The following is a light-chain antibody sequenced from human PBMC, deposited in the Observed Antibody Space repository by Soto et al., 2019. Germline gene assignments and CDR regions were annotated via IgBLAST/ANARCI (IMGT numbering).Light chain of an antibody. Sequence: QSALTQPASVSGSPGQSITISCTGTSSDVGGYNYVSWYQQYPGKAPKRMISEVSNRPSGVSNRFSGSKSGNTASLTISGLQAEDEADYYCSSYTSSSLVIFGGGTKLTVL. J-gene: IGLJ2*01. CDR1: SSDVGGYNY. CDR2: EVS. V-gene: IGLV2-14*01. CDR3: SSYTSSSLVI.